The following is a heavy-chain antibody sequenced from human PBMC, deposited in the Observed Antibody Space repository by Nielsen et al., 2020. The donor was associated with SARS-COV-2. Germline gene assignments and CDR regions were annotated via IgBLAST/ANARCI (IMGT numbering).Heavy chain of an antibody. CDR3: AKEGDDDFAVMVESLGMDV. CDR1: GFTFRSYW. CDR2: IRQDVRER. J-gene: IGHJ6*02. Sequence: GGSLRLSCVASGFTFRSYWMSWVRQAPGKGLEWVANIRQDVRERYYADSVKGRFTISRDNSKNMLYLEMHSLRGEDTAVYYCAKEGDDDFAVMVESLGMDVWGQGTTVSVSS. D-gene: IGHD2-15*01. V-gene: IGHV3-7*01.